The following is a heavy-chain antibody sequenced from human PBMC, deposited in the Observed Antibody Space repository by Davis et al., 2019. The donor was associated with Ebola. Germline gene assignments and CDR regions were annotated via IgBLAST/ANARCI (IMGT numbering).Heavy chain of an antibody. V-gene: IGHV1-2*02. CDR1: GYTFTGYY. Sequence: ASVKVSCKASGYTFTGYYMHWVRQAPGQGLEWMGWINPNSGGTNYAQKFQGRVTMTRDTSTSTAYMELSRLRSDNTAGYYCARDRPAAIRSVNWFDPWGQGTLVTVSS. CDR2: INPNSGGT. J-gene: IGHJ5*02. D-gene: IGHD2-2*02. CDR3: ARDRPAAIRSVNWFDP.